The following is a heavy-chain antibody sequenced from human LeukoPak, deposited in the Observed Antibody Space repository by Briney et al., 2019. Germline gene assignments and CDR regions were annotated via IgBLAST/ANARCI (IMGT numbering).Heavy chain of an antibody. CDR3: SRVGVDWGSFAWENAFDF. Sequence: GGSLRLSCAASGFTFSSYSMNWVRQAAGKGLEWVSSISSSSSYIYYADSVKGRFTISRDNAKNSLYLQMNSLRAEDTAVYYCSRVGVDWGSFAWENAFDFWGQGTTVTVSS. CDR1: GFTFSSYS. V-gene: IGHV3-21*01. CDR2: ISSSSSYI. J-gene: IGHJ3*01. D-gene: IGHD3/OR15-3a*01.